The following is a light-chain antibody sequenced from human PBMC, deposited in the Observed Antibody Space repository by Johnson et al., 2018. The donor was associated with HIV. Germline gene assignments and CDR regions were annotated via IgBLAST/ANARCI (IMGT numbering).Light chain of an antibody. Sequence: QSVLTQPPSMSAAPGQKVTISCSGSSSNIGNNYVSWYQQLPGTAPKLLIYDNNKRPSGIPDRFSGSKSGTSATLGITGLQTGDEADYYCGTWDNSLTAYVFGTGTKVTV. J-gene: IGLJ1*01. V-gene: IGLV1-51*01. CDR1: SSNIGNNY. CDR3: GTWDNSLTAYV. CDR2: DNN.